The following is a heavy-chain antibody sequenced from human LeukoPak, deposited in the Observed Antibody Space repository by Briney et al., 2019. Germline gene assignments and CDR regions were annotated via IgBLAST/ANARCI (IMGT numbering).Heavy chain of an antibody. CDR2: VKGDGIST. CDR3: ATWPYSAFGM. Sequence: GGSLRLSCAASGFIFTDFWMHWIRQAPGGGLVWVSRVKGDGISTLYADSVKGRFTISRDNAKNTLYLQMNNLRADDTALYYCATWPYSAFGMWGQGTMVTVSS. D-gene: IGHD2-21*01. CDR1: GFIFTDFW. J-gene: IGHJ3*02. V-gene: IGHV3-74*01.